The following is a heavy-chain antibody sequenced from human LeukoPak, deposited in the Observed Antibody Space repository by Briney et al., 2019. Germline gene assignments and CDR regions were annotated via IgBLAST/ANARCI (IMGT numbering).Heavy chain of an antibody. V-gene: IGHV1-18*01. D-gene: IGHD3-22*01. CDR3: ARDPAGYYYDSSGYDY. J-gene: IGHJ4*02. CDR2: ISAYNGNT. CDR1: GYTFTSYG. Sequence: GASVKVSCKASGYTFTSYGISWVRQAPGQGLEWMGWISAYNGNTNYAQKLQGRVTMTTDTSTSTAYMELRSLRSDDTAVYYCARDPAGYYYDSSGYDYWGQGTLVTVSS.